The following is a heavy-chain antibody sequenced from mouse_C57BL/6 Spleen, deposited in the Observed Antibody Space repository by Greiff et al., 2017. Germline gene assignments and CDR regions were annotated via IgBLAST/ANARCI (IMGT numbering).Heavy chain of an antibody. V-gene: IGHV14-4*01. CDR3: TVAYYSNDY. J-gene: IGHJ2*01. CDR2: IDPENGDT. D-gene: IGHD2-5*01. Sequence: VQLQQSGAELVRPGASVKLSCTASGFNIKDDYMHWVKQRPEQGLEWIGWIDPENGDTEYASKIQGTATITAATSSNTAYLQLSSLTSEDTAVYYCTVAYYSNDYWGQGTTLTVSS. CDR1: GFNIKDDY.